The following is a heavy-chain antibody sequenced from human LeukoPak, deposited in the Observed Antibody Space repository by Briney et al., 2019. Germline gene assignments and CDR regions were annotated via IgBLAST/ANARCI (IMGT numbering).Heavy chain of an antibody. CDR1: GGSIGSYY. D-gene: IGHD3-9*01. CDR3: ARGSTWYEIYFQY. Sequence: PSETLSLTCTVSGGSIGSYYWSWIRQSPGKGLEWIGYIYYSGSTNYNPSLKSRVTMSIGTSKNQVSLKLSSVTTADTAIYYCARGSTWYEIYFQYWGQGILVTVSS. V-gene: IGHV4-59*01. J-gene: IGHJ1*01. CDR2: IYYSGST.